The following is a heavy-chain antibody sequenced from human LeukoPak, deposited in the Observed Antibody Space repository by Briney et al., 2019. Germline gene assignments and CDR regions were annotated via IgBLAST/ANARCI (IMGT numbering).Heavy chain of an antibody. D-gene: IGHD3-22*01. CDR3: AKDSEVDYSDSSGYPYYFDY. V-gene: IGHV3-23*01. CDR1: GFTFNTYA. Sequence: GGSLRLSCAASGFTFNTYAMSWVRQAPGKGLEWVSSVSGRISATYYADSVRGRFTVSRDNSKSTLYLQMNSLRAEDTALYYCAKDSEVDYSDSSGYPYYFDYWGQGTLVTVSS. J-gene: IGHJ4*02. CDR2: VSGRISAT.